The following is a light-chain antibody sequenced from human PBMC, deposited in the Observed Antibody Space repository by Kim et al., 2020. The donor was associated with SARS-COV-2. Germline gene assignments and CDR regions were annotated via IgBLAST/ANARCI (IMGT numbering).Light chain of an antibody. CDR1: QSVTTY. V-gene: IGKV3-11*01. CDR3: QQRYNWPPFT. J-gene: IGKJ5*01. Sequence: SPGERATLSCRARQSVTTYLAWYQQRPGQAPRLLIYDASNRATGIPARFSGSGSGTDFTLTISSLEPEDFAVYYCQQRYNWPPFTFGQGTRLEIK. CDR2: DAS.